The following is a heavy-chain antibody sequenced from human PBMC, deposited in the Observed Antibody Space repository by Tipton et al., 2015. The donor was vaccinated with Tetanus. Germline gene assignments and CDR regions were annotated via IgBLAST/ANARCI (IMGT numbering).Heavy chain of an antibody. V-gene: IGHV4-34*01. D-gene: IGHD3-16*01. J-gene: IGHJ4*02. CDR2: TNHSGST. Sequence: TLSLTCAVYGGSFSGYYWSWIRQPPGKGLEWIGETNHSGSTNYNPSLKSRVTISVDTSKNQFSLERSSVTAADAAVYYCARDSRVLGPWFYWGQGTLVTVSS. CDR1: GGSFSGYY. CDR3: ARDSRVLGPWFY.